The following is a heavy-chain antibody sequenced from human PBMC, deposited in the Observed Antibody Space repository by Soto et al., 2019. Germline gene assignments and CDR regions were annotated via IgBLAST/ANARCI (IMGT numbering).Heavy chain of an antibody. CDR3: AREGGGRYYDILTGYSGMDV. Sequence: QVQLVESGGGVVQPGRSLRLSCAASGFTFSSYAMHWVRQAPGKGLEWVAVISYDGSNKYYADSVKGRFTISRDNSKNTLYLQMNSLRAEDTAVYYCAREGGGRYYDILTGYSGMDVWGQGPRSPSP. J-gene: IGHJ6*02. CDR2: ISYDGSNK. D-gene: IGHD3-9*01. CDR1: GFTFSSYA. V-gene: IGHV3-30-3*01.